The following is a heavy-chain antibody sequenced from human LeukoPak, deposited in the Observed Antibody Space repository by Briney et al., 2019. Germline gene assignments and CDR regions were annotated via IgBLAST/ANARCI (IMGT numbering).Heavy chain of an antibody. D-gene: IGHD3-10*01. V-gene: IGHV3-64D*06. CDR2: ISSNGGST. Sequence: PGGSLRLSCTASGFTFSNYWMSWVRQAPGKGLEYVSAISSNGGSTYYADSVKGRFTISRDNSKNTLYLQMSSLRAEDTAVYYCVKNLYYGSGRDYYYYGMDVWGKGTTVTVSS. CDR1: GFTFSNYW. CDR3: VKNLYYGSGRDYYYYGMDV. J-gene: IGHJ6*04.